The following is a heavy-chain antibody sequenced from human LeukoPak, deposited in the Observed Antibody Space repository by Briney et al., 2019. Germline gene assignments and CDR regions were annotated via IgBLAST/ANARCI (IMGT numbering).Heavy chain of an antibody. CDR2: IYYSGIT. CDR3: ARRAAGAVAGEFDY. Sequence: SETLSLTCTVSGGSISSSSYYWAWIRQPPGKGLEWIGSIYYSGITYYNPSLKSRVTISVDTSKNQFSLKLTSVTAADPAVYYCARRAAGAVAGEFDYWGQGTLVSVSS. V-gene: IGHV4-39*01. CDR1: GGSISSSSYY. D-gene: IGHD6-19*01. J-gene: IGHJ4*02.